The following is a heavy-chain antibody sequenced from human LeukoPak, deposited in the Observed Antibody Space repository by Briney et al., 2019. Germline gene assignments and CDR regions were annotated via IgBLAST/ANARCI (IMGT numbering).Heavy chain of an antibody. D-gene: IGHD2-2*02. J-gene: IGHJ4*02. CDR3: ARSGYCSSTSCYNTGYFDY. V-gene: IGHV4-4*07. Sequence: PSETLSLTCTVSGGSISSYYWSWIRQPAGKGLEWIGRIYTSGNTNYNPSLKSRVTMSVDTSKNQFSLKLSSVTAADTAVYYCARSGYCSSTSCYNTGYFDYWGQGTLVTVSS. CDR2: IYTSGNT. CDR1: GGSISSYY.